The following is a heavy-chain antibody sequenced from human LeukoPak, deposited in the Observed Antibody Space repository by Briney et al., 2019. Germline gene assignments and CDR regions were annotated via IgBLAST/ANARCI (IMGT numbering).Heavy chain of an antibody. J-gene: IGHJ4*02. CDR3: ASEPHYYGSGSPSDY. CDR2: INPNSGGT. V-gene: IGHV1-2*02. D-gene: IGHD3-10*01. CDR1: GYTFTSYD. Sequence: ASVKVSCKASGYTFTSYDINWVRQAPGQGLEWMGWINPNSGGTNYAQKFQGRVTMTRDTSISTAYMELSRLRSDDTAVYYCASEPHYYGSGSPSDYWGQGTLVTVSS.